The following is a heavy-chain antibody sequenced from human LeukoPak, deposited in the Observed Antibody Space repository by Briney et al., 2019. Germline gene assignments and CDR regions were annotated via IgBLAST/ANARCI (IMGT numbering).Heavy chain of an antibody. J-gene: IGHJ4*02. CDR3: ATTGYCSGGSCRTFDY. CDR2: FDPEDGET. Sequence: GASVKVSCKVSLYTLTELSMHWVRQAPGKGLEWMGGFDPEDGETICAQKFQGRVTMTEDTSTDTAYMELSSLRSEDTAVYYCATTGYCSGGSCRTFDYWGQGTLVTVSS. D-gene: IGHD2-15*01. CDR1: LYTLTELS. V-gene: IGHV1-24*01.